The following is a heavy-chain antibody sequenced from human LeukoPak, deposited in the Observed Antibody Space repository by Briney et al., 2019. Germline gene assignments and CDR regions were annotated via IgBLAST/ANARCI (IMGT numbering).Heavy chain of an antibody. J-gene: IGHJ4*02. V-gene: IGHV3-30*18. CDR1: GFIFSDHY. CDR2: ISYDGSNK. Sequence: GGSLRLSCAASGFIFSDHYMDWVRQAPGKGLEWVVVISYDGSNKYYADSVKGRFTISRDNSKNTLYLQMNSLRAEDTAVYYCAKEELWFGAYYFDYWGQGTLVTVSS. CDR3: AKEELWFGAYYFDY. D-gene: IGHD3-10*01.